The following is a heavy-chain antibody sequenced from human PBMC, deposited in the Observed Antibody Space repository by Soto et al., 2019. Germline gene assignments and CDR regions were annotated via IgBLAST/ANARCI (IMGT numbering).Heavy chain of an antibody. V-gene: IGHV5-51*01. D-gene: IGHD3-10*02. CDR3: ARGLQWLVTPMFAVFDV. Sequence: PGVSLKISCQGSGYNFTNYWIAWVRQMPGKGLEWMGIIFPGDSDTRYSPSFQGQVTISADKSLTTAYLQWSSLKASDTAIYYCARGLQWLVTPMFAVFDVWGPGTVVTVSS. CDR1: GYNFTNYW. J-gene: IGHJ3*01. CDR2: IFPGDSDT.